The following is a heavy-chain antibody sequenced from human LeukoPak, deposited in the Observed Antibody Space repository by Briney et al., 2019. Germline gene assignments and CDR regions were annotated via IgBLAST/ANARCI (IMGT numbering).Heavy chain of an antibody. J-gene: IGHJ4*02. Sequence: PGGSLRLSCVASGFTFSNYAMTWARQAPGRGLEWVANIGQDGSEKYYAASVKGRLTIYRDNAKNSLYLQMNSLRAEDTAVYYCARGWAAIDSWGQGTLVTVSS. D-gene: IGHD5-18*01. CDR2: IGQDGSEK. CDR3: ARGWAAIDS. CDR1: GFTFSNYA. V-gene: IGHV3-7*04.